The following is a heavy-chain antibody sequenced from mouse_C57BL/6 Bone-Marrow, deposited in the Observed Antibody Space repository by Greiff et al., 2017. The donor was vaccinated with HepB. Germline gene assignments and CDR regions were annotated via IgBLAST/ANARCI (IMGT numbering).Heavy chain of an antibody. CDR1: GYTFTNYW. CDR2: IYPGGGYT. Sequence: QVQLKESGAELVRPGTSVKMSCKASGYTFTNYWIGWAKQRPGHGLEWIGDIYPGGGYTNYNEKFKGEATLTADKSSSTAYMQFSSLTSEDSAIYYCARRSPYYYGSSYGYWGQGTTLTVSS. V-gene: IGHV1-63*01. CDR3: ARRSPYYYGSSYGY. D-gene: IGHD1-1*01. J-gene: IGHJ2*01.